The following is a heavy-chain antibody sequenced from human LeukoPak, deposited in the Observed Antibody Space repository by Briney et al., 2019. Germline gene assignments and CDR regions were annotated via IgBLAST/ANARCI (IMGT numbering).Heavy chain of an antibody. CDR3: ARALEYSSSSGPSDY. V-gene: IGHV1-2*02. Sequence: ASVKGSCKASGYTFTGYYMHWVRQAPGQGLEWMGWINPNSGGTNYAQKFQGRVTMTRDTSISTAYMELSRLRSDDTAVYYCARALEYSSSSGPSDYWGQGTLVTVSS. CDR2: INPNSGGT. J-gene: IGHJ4*02. CDR1: GYTFTGYY. D-gene: IGHD6-6*01.